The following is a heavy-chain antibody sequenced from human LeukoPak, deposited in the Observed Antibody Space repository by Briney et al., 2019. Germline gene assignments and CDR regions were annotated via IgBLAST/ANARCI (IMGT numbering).Heavy chain of an antibody. V-gene: IGHV5-51*01. J-gene: IGHJ4*02. CDR1: GYTFSNYW. CDR3: ARPHITTGWYAGDY. CDR2: IYPGDSDT. D-gene: IGHD6-19*01. Sequence: GESLKISCKGSGYTFSNYWIGWVRQIPGKGLEWMGIIYPGDSDTRYSPSFQGQVTISADKSISTAYLQWSSLKASDTAMYYCARPHITTGWYAGDYWGQGTLVTVSS.